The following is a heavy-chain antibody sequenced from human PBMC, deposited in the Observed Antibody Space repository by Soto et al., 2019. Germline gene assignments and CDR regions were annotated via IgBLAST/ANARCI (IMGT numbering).Heavy chain of an antibody. CDR3: ARLAQDGTLNYYYYGMDV. CDR1: GGSITRSIYY. CDR2: IYYSGST. J-gene: IGHJ6*02. Sequence: SETLSLTCTVSGGSITRSIYYWDWIRQSPGRGLEWIGSIYYSGSTYYNPSLKSRVTISVDTSKNQFSLKLSSVTAADTAVYYCARLAQDGTLNYYYYGMDVWGQGTTVTVSS. D-gene: IGHD1-7*01. V-gene: IGHV4-39*01.